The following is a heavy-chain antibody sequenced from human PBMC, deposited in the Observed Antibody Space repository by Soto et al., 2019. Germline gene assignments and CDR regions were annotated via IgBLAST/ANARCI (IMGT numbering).Heavy chain of an antibody. J-gene: IGHJ4*02. V-gene: IGHV3-33*01. D-gene: IGHD3-22*01. Sequence: PGGSLRLSCAASGFIFSSYGMHWVRQAPGKGLEWVAVIWYDGSNKYYADSVKGRFTISRDNSKNTLYLQMNSLRAEDTAVYWCSRSVGSDDSRGHFDYLGQGALVTVSS. CDR2: IWYDGSNK. CDR1: GFIFSSYG. CDR3: SRSVGSDDSRGHFDY.